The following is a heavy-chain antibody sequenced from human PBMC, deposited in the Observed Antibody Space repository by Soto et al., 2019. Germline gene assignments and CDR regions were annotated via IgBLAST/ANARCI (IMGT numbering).Heavy chain of an antibody. CDR2: INPNSGGT. CDR1: GYTFTDYY. Sequence: QVQLVQSGAEVKKPGASVKVSCKASGYTFTDYYMHWVRQAPGQGLEWMGWINPNSGGTKYAQKFQGWVTMTRDTSISTAYMELSRLRSDDTVVYYCARGSQVVKGYYGMDVWGQGTTVTVSS. J-gene: IGHJ6*02. CDR3: ARGSQVVKGYYGMDV. D-gene: IGHD3-22*01. V-gene: IGHV1-2*04.